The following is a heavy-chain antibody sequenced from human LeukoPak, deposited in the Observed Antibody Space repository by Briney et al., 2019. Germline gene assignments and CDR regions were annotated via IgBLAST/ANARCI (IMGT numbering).Heavy chain of an antibody. CDR1: GFTFDDYA. V-gene: IGHV3-9*01. CDR2: ISWNSGSI. Sequence: PGRSLRLSCAASGFTFDDYAMHWVRQAPGKGLEWVSGISWNSGSIGYADSVKGRFTISRDNAKNSLYLQMNSLRAEDTALYYCAKGRNYFDYWGQGTLVTVSS. J-gene: IGHJ4*02. CDR3: AKGRNYFDY.